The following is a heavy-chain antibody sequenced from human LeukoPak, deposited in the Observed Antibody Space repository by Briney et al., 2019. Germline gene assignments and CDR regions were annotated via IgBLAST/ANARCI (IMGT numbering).Heavy chain of an antibody. CDR3: GRDSSVYFDY. J-gene: IGHJ4*02. V-gene: IGHV3-7*01. Sequence: GGSLRLSCAASGFSFSNFWMRWVRQAPGKGPEWVANIRPDGSGTDYVDSVKGRFTISRDNAKNSLYLQMNSLRAGDTAVYYCGRDSSVYFDYWGQGALVTVSS. D-gene: IGHD3-22*01. CDR1: GFSFSNFW. CDR2: IRPDGSGT.